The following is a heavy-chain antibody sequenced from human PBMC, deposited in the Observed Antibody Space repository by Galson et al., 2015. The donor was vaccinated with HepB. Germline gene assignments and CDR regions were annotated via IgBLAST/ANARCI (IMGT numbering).Heavy chain of an antibody. CDR1: GFTFSSYA. CDR3: ARGGYCSSTSCYSLDY. J-gene: IGHJ4*02. D-gene: IGHD2-2*02. CDR2: ISYDGSNK. V-gene: IGHV3-30-3*01. Sequence: SLRLSCAASGFTFSSYAMHWVRQAPGKGLEWVAVISYDGSNKYYADSVKGRFTISRDNSKNTLYLQMNSLRAEDTAVYYCARGGYCSSTSCYSLDYWGQGTLVTVSS.